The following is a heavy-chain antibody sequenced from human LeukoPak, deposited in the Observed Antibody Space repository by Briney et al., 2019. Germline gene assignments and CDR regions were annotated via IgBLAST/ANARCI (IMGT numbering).Heavy chain of an antibody. V-gene: IGHV4-31*03. J-gene: IGHJ6*02. CDR2: IYYSGST. Sequence: SQTLSLTCTVSGGSISSGGYYWSWIRQHLGKGLEWIGYIYYSGSTYYNPSLKSRVTISVDTSKNQFSLKLSSVTAADTAVYYCARDSQQWLVTGEDYYYYGMDVWGQGTTVTVSS. CDR1: GGSISSGGYY. D-gene: IGHD6-19*01. CDR3: ARDSQQWLVTGEDYYYYGMDV.